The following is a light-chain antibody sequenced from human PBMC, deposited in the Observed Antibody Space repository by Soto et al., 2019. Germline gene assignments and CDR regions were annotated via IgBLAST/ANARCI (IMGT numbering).Light chain of an antibody. CDR3: QQYYSTPLT. CDR1: QSVLYSSNNKNY. Sequence: DIVMTESPDYLAVSLGERATINCKSSQSVLYSSNNKNYLAWYQQKPGQPPKLLIYWASTRESGVPDRFSGSGSGTDFTLTISSLQAEDVAVYYCQQYYSTPLTFGGRTKVDIK. CDR2: WAS. J-gene: IGKJ4*01. V-gene: IGKV4-1*01.